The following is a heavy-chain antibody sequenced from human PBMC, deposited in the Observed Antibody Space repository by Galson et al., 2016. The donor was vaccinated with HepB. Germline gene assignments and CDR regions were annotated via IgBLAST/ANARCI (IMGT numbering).Heavy chain of an antibody. Sequence: SVKVSCKASGGAFSSYAFTWVRQVPGHGLEWMGGIIPAFGTVDYAQGFQNRITTSADASTTTVYMEMNSLRFDDTAFYYCTRGQYSGYEYSNFENWGQGTQVIVSS. CDR2: IIPAFGTV. V-gene: IGHV1-69*13. CDR1: GGAFSSYA. D-gene: IGHD5-12*01. CDR3: TRGQYSGYEYSNFEN. J-gene: IGHJ4*02.